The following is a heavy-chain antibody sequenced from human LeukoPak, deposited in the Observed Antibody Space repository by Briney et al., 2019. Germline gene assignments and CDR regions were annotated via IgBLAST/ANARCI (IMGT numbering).Heavy chain of an antibody. V-gene: IGHV1-18*01. CDR2: ISAYNGNT. CDR1: GYTFTSYG. Sequence: GASVKVSCKASGYTFTSYGISWVRQAPGQGLEWMGWISAYNGNTNYAQKLQGRVTMTTDTSTSTAYMELRSLRSDDTAVYYCARSVSGFGELLSTQAMEYYYYMDVWGKGTTVTVSS. CDR3: ARSVSGFGELLSTQAMEYYYYMDV. D-gene: IGHD3-10*01. J-gene: IGHJ6*03.